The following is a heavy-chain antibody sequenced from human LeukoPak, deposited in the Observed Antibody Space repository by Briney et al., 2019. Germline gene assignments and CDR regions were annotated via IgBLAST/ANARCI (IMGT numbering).Heavy chain of an antibody. D-gene: IGHD4-17*01. CDR3: ARDRPLSTVRGEGWFDP. CDR2: IYYSGST. J-gene: IGHJ5*02. V-gene: IGHV4-59*01. CDR1: GGSISSYY. Sequence: SETLSLTCTVSGGSISSYYWSWIRQPPGKGLEWIGYIYYSGSTNYNPSLKSRVTISVDTSKNQFSLKLSSVTAADTAVYYCARDRPLSTVRGEGWFDPWGQGTLVTVSS.